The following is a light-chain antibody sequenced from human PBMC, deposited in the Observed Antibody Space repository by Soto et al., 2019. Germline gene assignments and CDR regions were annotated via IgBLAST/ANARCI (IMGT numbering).Light chain of an antibody. CDR1: QSISSW. CDR3: QQYYTYPQT. Sequence: DIQMTQSPSTLSASVGDRVTITCRASQSISSWLAWYQQKPGKAPNLLIYDASSLESGVPSRFSGSGSGTEFTLTINCLQSEDFATYFCQQYYTYPQTFGQGTKLEI. V-gene: IGKV1-5*01. CDR2: DAS. J-gene: IGKJ2*01.